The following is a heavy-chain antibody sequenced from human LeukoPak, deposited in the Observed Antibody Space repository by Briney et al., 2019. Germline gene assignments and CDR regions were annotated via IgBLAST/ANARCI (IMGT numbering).Heavy chain of an antibody. V-gene: IGHV3-23*01. CDR1: GFTFRSYA. D-gene: IGHD1-14*01. CDR3: ARGVEPLAANTLAY. Sequence: PGGSLRLSCAASGFTFRSYAMSWVRQAPGKGLEWVSAISGSGDSTYYADSVQGRFTISRDNSKNTLYLEMNSLSPDDTAVYYCARGVEPLAANTLAYWGQGTLVTVSS. CDR2: ISGSGDST. J-gene: IGHJ4*02.